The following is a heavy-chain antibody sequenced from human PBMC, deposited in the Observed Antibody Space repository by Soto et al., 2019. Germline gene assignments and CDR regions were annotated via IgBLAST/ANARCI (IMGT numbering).Heavy chain of an antibody. D-gene: IGHD3-10*01. V-gene: IGHV4-59*08. CDR1: GGSISSYY. CDR2: VHHSWGS. J-gene: IGHJ6*02. Sequence: QVQLQESGPGLVKPSETLSLSCTVSGGSISSYYWXWFRQSPGKRMEWIGYVHHSWGSSYNPSLQSRVAISLDTSKSQFSLKVTSVTATDTAVYYCARQGFGPLHGLVDVWGQGTTVTVSS. CDR3: ARQGFGPLHGLVDV.